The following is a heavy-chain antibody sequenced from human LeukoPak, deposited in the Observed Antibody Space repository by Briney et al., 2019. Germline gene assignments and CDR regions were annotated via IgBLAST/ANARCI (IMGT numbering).Heavy chain of an antibody. CDR3: ARDWHSRNIDY. CDR1: GFTFSSYG. CDR2: ISYDGSNK. Sequence: GGSLRLSCAASGFTFSSYGMHWVRQAPGKGLEWVAVISYDGSNKYYADSVKGRFTISRDNSKNTLYLQMNSLRAEDTAMYYCARDWHSRNIDYWGQGTLVTVSS. D-gene: IGHD3-22*01. V-gene: IGHV3-30*03. J-gene: IGHJ4*02.